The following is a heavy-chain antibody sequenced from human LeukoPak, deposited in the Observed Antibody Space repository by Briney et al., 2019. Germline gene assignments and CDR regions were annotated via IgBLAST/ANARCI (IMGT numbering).Heavy chain of an antibody. J-gene: IGHJ5*02. Sequence: GGSLRLSCAASGFTFSSYWMSWVRQAPGKGLEWVANIKKDGSEKYYVDSVEGRFTISRDNAKNSQYLQMNSLRAEDTAVYYCARVVEQWLVNWFDPWGQGTLVTVSS. CDR1: GFTFSSYW. CDR2: IKKDGSEK. CDR3: ARVVEQWLVNWFDP. V-gene: IGHV3-7*01. D-gene: IGHD6-19*01.